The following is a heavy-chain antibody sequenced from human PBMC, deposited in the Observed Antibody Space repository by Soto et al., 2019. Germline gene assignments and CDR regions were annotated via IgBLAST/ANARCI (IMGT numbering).Heavy chain of an antibody. V-gene: IGHV3-30*18. D-gene: IGHD4-17*01. CDR1: GFTFSSYG. CDR3: AKDLGLTTSFDY. Sequence: QVQLVESGGGVVQPGRSLRLSCAASGFTFSSYGMHWVRQAPGKGLEWVAVISYDGSNKYYADSVKGRFTISRDNSKNTLYLQMNSLRAEDTAVYYCAKDLGLTTSFDYWGQGTLVTVSS. CDR2: ISYDGSNK. J-gene: IGHJ4*02.